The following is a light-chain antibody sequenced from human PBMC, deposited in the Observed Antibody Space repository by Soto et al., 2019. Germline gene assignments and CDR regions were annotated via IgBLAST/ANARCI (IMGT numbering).Light chain of an antibody. V-gene: IGLV2-23*01. CDR2: EGS. J-gene: IGLJ2*01. Sequence: QSALTQPASVSGSPGQSITISCTGTSNDVGSFNLVSWYQQYPGKAPKLMIYEGSKRPSGVSNRFSGSKSGNTASLTISGLQAEDEAEYYCCSYAGMNTVAFGAGTKLTVL. CDR1: SNDVGSFNL. CDR3: CSYAGMNTVA.